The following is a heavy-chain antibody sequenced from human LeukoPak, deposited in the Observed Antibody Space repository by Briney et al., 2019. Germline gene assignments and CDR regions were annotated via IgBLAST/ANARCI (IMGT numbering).Heavy chain of an antibody. J-gene: IGHJ4*02. V-gene: IGHV1-18*01. CDR2: ISTQSGNT. Sequence: ASVKVSCEASGYTLTSYGINWMRQAPGQGLEWMGWISTQSGNTNYAQKVQGRLTLTTDRSTNTAYMELRSLRFDDTAVYYCARGGLYCSSTSCPAPFDYWGQGTLVTVSS. CDR3: ARGGLYCSSTSCPAPFDY. D-gene: IGHD2-2*01. CDR1: GYTLTSYG.